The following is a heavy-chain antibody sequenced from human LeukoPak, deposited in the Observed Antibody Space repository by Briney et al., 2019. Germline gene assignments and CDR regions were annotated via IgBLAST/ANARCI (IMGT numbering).Heavy chain of an antibody. D-gene: IGHD6-19*01. V-gene: IGHV3-30-3*01. Sequence: GGSLRLSCAASGFTFSSSVMNWVRQASGKGLEWVADISNDGSSKFYADSVKGRFTITRDNSKNTLYVEMDSLRAEDTAVYYCARGWQLDCWGQGTLVTVSS. CDR3: ARGWQLDC. CDR2: ISNDGSSK. J-gene: IGHJ4*02. CDR1: GFTFSSSV.